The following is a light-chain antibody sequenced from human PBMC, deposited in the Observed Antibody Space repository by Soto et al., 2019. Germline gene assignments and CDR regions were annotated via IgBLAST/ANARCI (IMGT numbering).Light chain of an antibody. CDR2: DVS. J-gene: IGLJ1*01. V-gene: IGLV2-14*01. CDR1: SSDVGGYNY. Sequence: SALTQPASVSGSPGQSITISCTGTSSDVGGYNYVSWYQQHPGKAPKLMIYDVSNRPSGVANRFSGSKSGNTASLTISGLQAEDEADYYCSSYTSSSTPLYVFGTGTKVTVL. CDR3: SSYTSSSTPLYV.